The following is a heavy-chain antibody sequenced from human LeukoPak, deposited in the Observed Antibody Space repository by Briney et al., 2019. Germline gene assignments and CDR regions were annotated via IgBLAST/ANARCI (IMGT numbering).Heavy chain of an antibody. V-gene: IGHV1-18*01. CDR2: ISAYNGNT. CDR3: ARDDGRYFDRLGHDAFDI. J-gene: IGHJ3*02. CDR1: GYTFTSYG. D-gene: IGHD3-9*01. Sequence: APVKVSCKASGYTFTSYGISWVRQAPGQGLEWMGWISAYNGNTNYAQNFQGRVTITADESTSTAYMELSSLRSEDTAVYYCARDDGRYFDRLGHDAFDIWGQGTLVTVSS.